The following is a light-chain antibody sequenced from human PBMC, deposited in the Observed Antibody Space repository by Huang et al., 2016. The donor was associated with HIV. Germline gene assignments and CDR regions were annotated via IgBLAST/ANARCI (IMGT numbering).Light chain of an antibody. CDR1: QDINNF. J-gene: IGKJ3*01. V-gene: IGKV1-8*01. CDR3: QQYDIHPLT. Sequence: IRMTQSPSSLSAPTGDRVTITCRANQDINNFLAWYQQRPGSVPKLLIYAASTLQSGVPSRFSGNGSGTEFTLTIGCLHSEDVATYYCQQYDIHPLTFGPGTRVDIK. CDR2: AAS.